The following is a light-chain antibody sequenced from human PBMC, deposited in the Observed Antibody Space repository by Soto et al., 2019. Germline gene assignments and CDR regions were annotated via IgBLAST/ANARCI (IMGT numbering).Light chain of an antibody. V-gene: IGKV1-39*01. CDR3: QQSYNTPWT. CDR2: AAS. J-gene: IGKJ1*01. CDR1: QSVSSY. Sequence: DIQMTQSPSSLSASVGDRVTITCRASQSVSSYLNWYQQRPGKAPNLLIYAASSLQSGVPSRFSARGSGTHFTPTISSLQHEDFATYYCQQSYNTPWTFGHGTKVEIK.